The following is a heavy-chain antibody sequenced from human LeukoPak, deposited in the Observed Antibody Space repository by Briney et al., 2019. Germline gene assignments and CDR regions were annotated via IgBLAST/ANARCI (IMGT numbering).Heavy chain of an antibody. D-gene: IGHD6-13*01. J-gene: IGHJ4*02. CDR3: ARVTGYVMEDYFDY. V-gene: IGHV4-34*01. CDR1: GGSFSGYY. CDR2: INHSGST. Sequence: SETLSLTCAVYGGSFSGYYWSWIRQPPGKGLEWIGEINHSGSTNYNPSLKSRVTISVDTSKNQFSLKLSSVTAADTAVYYCARVTGYVMEDYFDYWGQGTLVTVSS.